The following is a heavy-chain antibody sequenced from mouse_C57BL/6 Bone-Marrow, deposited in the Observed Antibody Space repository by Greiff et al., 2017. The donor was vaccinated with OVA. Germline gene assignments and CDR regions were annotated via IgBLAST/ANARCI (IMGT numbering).Heavy chain of an antibody. D-gene: IGHD1-1*01. Sequence: EVQLQQSGPELVKPGASVKISCKASGYTFTDYYMNWVKQSHGKSLEWIGDINPNNGGTSYNQKFKGKATLTVDKSSSTAYMELRSLTSEDSAVYYCARERDYYGSSLYYAMDYWGQGTSVTVSS. CDR2: INPNNGGT. J-gene: IGHJ4*01. V-gene: IGHV1-26*01. CDR1: GYTFTDYY. CDR3: ARERDYYGSSLYYAMDY.